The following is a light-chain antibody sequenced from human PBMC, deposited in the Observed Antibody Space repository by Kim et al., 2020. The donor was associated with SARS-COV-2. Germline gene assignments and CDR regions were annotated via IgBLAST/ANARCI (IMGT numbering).Light chain of an antibody. CDR1: QSISSW. Sequence: ASVGDRVTITCRASQSISSWLAWYQQKPGKAPKLLIYKASSLESGVPSRFSCSGSGTEFTLTISSLQPDDFATYYCQQYNSYSWTFGQGTKVDIK. V-gene: IGKV1-5*03. J-gene: IGKJ1*01. CDR2: KAS. CDR3: QQYNSYSWT.